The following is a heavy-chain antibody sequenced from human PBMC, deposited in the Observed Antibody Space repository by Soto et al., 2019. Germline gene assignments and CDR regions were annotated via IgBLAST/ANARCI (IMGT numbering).Heavy chain of an antibody. V-gene: IGHV5-10-1*01. CDR2: IDPSDSYT. Sequence: EVQLVQSGAEVKKPGESLRISCKGSGYSFTSYWISWVRQMPGKGLEWMGRIDPSDSYTNYSPSFQGHVTISADKSLSTAYLQLSSLKASDTAMYYFARRHGSGSHIGHWGQGTLVTVSS. CDR1: GYSFTSYW. J-gene: IGHJ5*02. D-gene: IGHD3-10*01. CDR3: ARRHGSGSHIGH.